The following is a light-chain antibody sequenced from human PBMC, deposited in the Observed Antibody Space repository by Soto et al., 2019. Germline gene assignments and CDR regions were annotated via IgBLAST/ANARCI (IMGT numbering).Light chain of an antibody. CDR1: SSDVGAYNF. J-gene: IGLJ1*01. V-gene: IGLV2-14*03. CDR2: NVY. Sequence: QSVLTQPASVSGSPGQSITISCTGTSSDVGAYNFVSWHQQHPGKAPKLIIYNVYDRPSGISYRFSGSKSGNTASLTSSGLQGEDEADYYCSSYTISRTYVFGTGTKVTVL. CDR3: SSYTISRTYV.